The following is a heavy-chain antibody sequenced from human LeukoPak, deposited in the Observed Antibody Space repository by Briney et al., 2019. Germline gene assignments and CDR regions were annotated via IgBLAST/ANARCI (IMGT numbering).Heavy chain of an antibody. CDR2: IYTSGST. J-gene: IGHJ4*02. V-gene: IGHV4-4*07. Sequence: SSETLSLTCTVSGGSISSYYWSWIRQPAGKGLEWIGRIYTSGSTNYNPSLKSRVTISVDTSKNQFSLKLSSVTAADTAVYYCARGANLRYFDWLLYWGQGTLVTVSS. CDR3: ARGANLRYFDWLLY. CDR1: GGSISSYY. D-gene: IGHD3-9*01.